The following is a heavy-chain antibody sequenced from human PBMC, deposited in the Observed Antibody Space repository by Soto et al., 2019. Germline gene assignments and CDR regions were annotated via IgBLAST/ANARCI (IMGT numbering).Heavy chain of an antibody. Sequence: EVQLLESGGGLVQPGGSLRLSCAASGFTFSSYAMSWVRQAPGKGLEWVSAISGSGGSTYYADSVKGRFTISRDNSKNTLYLQMNSLRAEDTAVYYCAKELTALEESIAADYYYYGMDVWGQGTTVTVSS. D-gene: IGHD6-13*01. V-gene: IGHV3-23*01. J-gene: IGHJ6*02. CDR3: AKELTALEESIAADYYYYGMDV. CDR2: ISGSGGST. CDR1: GFTFSSYA.